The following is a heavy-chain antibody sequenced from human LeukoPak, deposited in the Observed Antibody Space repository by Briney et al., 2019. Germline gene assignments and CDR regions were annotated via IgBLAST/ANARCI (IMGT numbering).Heavy chain of an antibody. CDR3: ASLRSKMATISLRRFDP. CDR1: GGSFSGYY. Sequence: NSSETLSLTCAVYGGSFSGYYWSWIRQPPGMGLEWIGEINHSGSTNYNPSLKSRVTISVDTSKNQFSLKLSSVTAADTAVYYCASLRSKMATISLRRFDPWAREPWSPSPQ. D-gene: IGHD5-24*01. CDR2: INHSGST. J-gene: IGHJ5*02. V-gene: IGHV4-34*01.